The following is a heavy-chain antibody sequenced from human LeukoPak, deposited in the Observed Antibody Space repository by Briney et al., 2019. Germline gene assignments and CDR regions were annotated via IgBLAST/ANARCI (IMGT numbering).Heavy chain of an antibody. D-gene: IGHD2-2*01. CDR2: INPNSGGT. J-gene: IGHJ5*02. Sequence: GALVKVSCKASGYTFTGYYMHWVQQAPGQGLEWMGWINPNSGGTNYAQKFQGWVTMTRDTSISTAYMELSRLRSDDTAVYYCARGGIVVVPADTSNWFDPWGQGTLVTVSS. CDR1: GYTFTGYY. CDR3: ARGGIVVVPADTSNWFDP. V-gene: IGHV1-2*04.